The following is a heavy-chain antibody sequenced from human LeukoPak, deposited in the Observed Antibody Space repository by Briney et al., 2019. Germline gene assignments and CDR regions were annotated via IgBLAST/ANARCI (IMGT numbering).Heavy chain of an antibody. V-gene: IGHV3-21*01. CDR2: ISSSSSYI. D-gene: IGHD6-6*01. CDR1: GFTFSSYS. CDR3: ARQTVYSSSSGRYFDY. J-gene: IGHJ4*02. Sequence: PGGSLRLSCAASGFTFSSYSMNWVRQAPGKGLEWVSSISSSSSYIYYADSVKGRFTISRDNAKNSLYLQMNSLRAEDTAVYYCARQTVYSSSSGRYFDYWAREPWSPSPQ.